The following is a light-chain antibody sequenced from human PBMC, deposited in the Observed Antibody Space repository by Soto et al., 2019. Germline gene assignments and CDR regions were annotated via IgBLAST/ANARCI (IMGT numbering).Light chain of an antibody. CDR3: QQYGSSPRT. CDR1: QSVSSSY. J-gene: IGKJ1*01. CDR2: GAS. Sequence: EIVLTKSPGTLSLSPGGRATLSCRASQSVSSSYLAWYQQKPGQAPRLLIYGASNRATGIPDRFSGSGSGTDFTLTISRLEPEDFAVYYCQQYGSSPRTFAQGTKVDIK. V-gene: IGKV3-20*01.